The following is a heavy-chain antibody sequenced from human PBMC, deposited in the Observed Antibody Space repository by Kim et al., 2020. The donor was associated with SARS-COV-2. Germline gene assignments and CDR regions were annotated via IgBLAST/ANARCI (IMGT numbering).Heavy chain of an antibody. V-gene: IGHV1-69*01. Sequence: QKFQGRVTITADESTSTAYMELSSLRSEDTAVYYCARVVGGLRGPPTFDYWGQGTLVTVSS. D-gene: IGHD4-17*01. J-gene: IGHJ4*02. CDR3: ARVVGGLRGPPTFDY.